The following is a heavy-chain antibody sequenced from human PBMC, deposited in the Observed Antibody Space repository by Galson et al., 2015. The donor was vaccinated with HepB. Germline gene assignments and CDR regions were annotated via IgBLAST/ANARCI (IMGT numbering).Heavy chain of an antibody. D-gene: IGHD2-21*02. Sequence: SLRLSCAASGFTFSSYAMHGVRQAPGKGLEWVAVISYDGSNKYYADSVKGRFTISRDNSKNTLYLQMNSLRAEDTAVYYCARDGGVVHIVVVTAMPSGMDVWGQGTTVTVSS. CDR3: ARDGGVVHIVVVTAMPSGMDV. CDR1: GFTFSSYA. CDR2: ISYDGSNK. V-gene: IGHV3-30*04. J-gene: IGHJ6*02.